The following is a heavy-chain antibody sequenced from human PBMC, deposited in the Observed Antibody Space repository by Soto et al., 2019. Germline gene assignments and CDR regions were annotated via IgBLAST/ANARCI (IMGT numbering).Heavy chain of an antibody. V-gene: IGHV3-23*01. Sequence: EVQLLESGGGLVQPGGSLRLSCEASGVIFSNFGMSWVRQAPGKGLEWVSTVSGSGSSTYYADSVKGRFTISRDNSKRSLYLQMNSLRAEDTAAYYCAKLYEVGELCYMDAWGKGTTVSVSS. J-gene: IGHJ6*03. CDR1: GVIFSNFG. CDR2: VSGSGSST. CDR3: AKLYEVGELCYMDA. D-gene: IGHD3-10*01.